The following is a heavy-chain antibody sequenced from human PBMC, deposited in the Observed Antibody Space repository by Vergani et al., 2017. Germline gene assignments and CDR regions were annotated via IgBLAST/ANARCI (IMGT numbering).Heavy chain of an antibody. CDR1: GGTFSSYT. V-gene: IGHV1-69*08. Sequence: QVQLVQSGAEVKKPGSSVKVSCKASGGTFSSYTISWVRQAPGQGLEWMGRIIPILGIANYAQKFQGRVTITADKSTSTAYMELSSLRSEDTAVYYCARDLSSTKYYYYYYMDVWGKGTTVTVSS. J-gene: IGHJ6*03. CDR3: ARDLSSTKYYYYYYMDV. CDR2: IIPILGIA. D-gene: IGHD6-13*01.